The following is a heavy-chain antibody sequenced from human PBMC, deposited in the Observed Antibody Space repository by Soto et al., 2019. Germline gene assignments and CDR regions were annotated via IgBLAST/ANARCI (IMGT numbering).Heavy chain of an antibody. CDR2: ISGSGGST. Sequence: GGSLRLSCAASGFTFSSYAMSWVRQAPGKGLEWVSAISGSGGSTYYADSVKGRFTISRDNSKNTLYLQMNSLRAEDTAVYYCAKGAVGGGYYYYGMDVWGQGTTVTVSS. D-gene: IGHD3-16*01. CDR3: AKGAVGGGYYYYGMDV. J-gene: IGHJ6*02. V-gene: IGHV3-23*01. CDR1: GFTFSSYA.